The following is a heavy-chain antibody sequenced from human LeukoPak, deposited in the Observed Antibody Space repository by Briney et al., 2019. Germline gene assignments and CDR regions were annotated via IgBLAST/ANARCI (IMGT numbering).Heavy chain of an antibody. CDR2: ITDNGRKT. Sequence: GGSLRLSCAASGFTFSDYFMGWIRQAPGKGLEWVSYITDNGRKTYYADSVKGRFTISRDNAKYSLYLQINRLRDEDTAVYYCARSAFGGVINYWGQGTLVTVSS. CDR3: ARSAFGGVINY. D-gene: IGHD3-16*02. J-gene: IGHJ4*02. V-gene: IGHV3-11*04. CDR1: GFTFSDYF.